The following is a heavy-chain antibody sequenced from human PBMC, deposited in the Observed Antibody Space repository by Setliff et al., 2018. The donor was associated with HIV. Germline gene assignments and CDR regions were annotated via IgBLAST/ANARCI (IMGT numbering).Heavy chain of an antibody. J-gene: IGHJ5*02. CDR3: ARDPFGGGDLINGVP. Sequence: QPGGSLRLSCAASGLLVSRSYINWVRQAPGKGLEWVSIIHSGGDTHYADSVQGRLTVSRDISKNTVFLRLNSLRVEDAAVYFCARDPFGGGDLINGVPWGQGTLVTVSS. CDR1: GLLVSRSY. V-gene: IGHV3-66*02. CDR2: IHSGGDT. D-gene: IGHD3-16*01.